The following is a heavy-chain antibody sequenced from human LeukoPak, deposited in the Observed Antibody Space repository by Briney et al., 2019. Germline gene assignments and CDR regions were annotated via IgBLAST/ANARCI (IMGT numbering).Heavy chain of an antibody. CDR2: IKEDGSEK. J-gene: IGHJ4*02. Sequence: GGSLRLSCAASGFTFSSYWMTWVRQAPGKGLEWVANIKEDGSEKSYVDSVKGRFTISRDNAKNSLSLQMDSLRAEDTAVYYCARPYFDFWSVGYWGQGTLVTVSS. V-gene: IGHV3-7*01. D-gene: IGHD3-3*01. CDR1: GFTFSSYW. CDR3: ARPYFDFWSVGY.